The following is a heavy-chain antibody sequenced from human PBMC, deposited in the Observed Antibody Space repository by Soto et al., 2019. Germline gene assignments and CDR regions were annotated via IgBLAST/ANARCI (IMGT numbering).Heavy chain of an antibody. CDR2: INPNTGGI. CDR1: GYSFTGYY. J-gene: IGHJ4*02. V-gene: IGHV1-2*02. Sequence: ASVKVSCKASGYSFTGYYLHWVRQAPGQGLEWMGWINPNTGGINYAQRFQGRVTMTRDTSINTAYMELSRLTSDDTALYYCARFSSGFDYWGQGTLVTV. D-gene: IGHD6-19*01. CDR3: ARFSSGFDY.